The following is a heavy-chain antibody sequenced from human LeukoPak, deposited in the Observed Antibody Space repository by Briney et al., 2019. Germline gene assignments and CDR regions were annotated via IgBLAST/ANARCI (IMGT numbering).Heavy chain of an antibody. J-gene: IGHJ4*02. V-gene: IGHV3-74*01. CDR1: GFSFSSYW. Sequence: PGGSLRLSCAASGFSFSSYWMHWVRQAPGKGLVWVSRINSDGSSTSYADSVKGRFTISRDNAKNTLYLQMNSLRAEATAVYYCAKAPSSGSIYFDYWGQGTLVTVSS. D-gene: IGHD3-22*01. CDR2: INSDGSST. CDR3: AKAPSSGSIYFDY.